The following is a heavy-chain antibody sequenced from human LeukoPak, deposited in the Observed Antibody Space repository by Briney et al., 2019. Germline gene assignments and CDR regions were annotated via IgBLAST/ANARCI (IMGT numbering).Heavy chain of an antibody. CDR1: GFTFSMYC. D-gene: IGHD4-17*01. CDR3: ARDDPPSPHDYGDYWTTWGYGMDV. CDR2: INGSGDAT. Sequence: PGGSLRLSCAASGFTFSMYCMTWVRQAPGKGLEWVPSINGSGDATKYADSVMGRFTISRDNSKNTVSLQMNSLRAEDTAVYYCARDDPPSPHDYGDYWTTWGYGMDVWGQGTTVTVSS. V-gene: IGHV3-23*01. J-gene: IGHJ6*02.